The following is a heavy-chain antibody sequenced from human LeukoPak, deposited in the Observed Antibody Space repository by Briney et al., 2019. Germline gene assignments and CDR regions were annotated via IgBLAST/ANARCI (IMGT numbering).Heavy chain of an antibody. CDR2: FDPEDGET. Sequence: ASVNVSCKVSVYTPTELSMHWVRQAPAKGREWMGGFDPEDGETIYAQKFQGRVTMTEDTSTDTAYMELSSLRSGDTAVYYCATDSYGADYWGQGTLVTVSS. J-gene: IGHJ4*02. CDR3: ATDSYGADY. CDR1: VYTPTELS. D-gene: IGHD4-17*01. V-gene: IGHV1-24*01.